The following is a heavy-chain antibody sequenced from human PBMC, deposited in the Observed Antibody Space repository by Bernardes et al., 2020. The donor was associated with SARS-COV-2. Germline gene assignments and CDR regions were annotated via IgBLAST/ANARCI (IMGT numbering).Heavy chain of an antibody. CDR3: ARGASSGYRIDY. Sequence: WGSLRLSCAASGFTFSSYSMHWVRQIPGRGLVWLSRISTDGSTTNYADSVEGRFTISIDNAKNTLWLQMNSLGADDTAVYYCARGASSGYRIDYWGPGTLVTVSS. V-gene: IGHV3-74*01. J-gene: IGHJ4*02. CDR1: GFTFSSYS. CDR2: ISTDGSTT. D-gene: IGHD3-22*01.